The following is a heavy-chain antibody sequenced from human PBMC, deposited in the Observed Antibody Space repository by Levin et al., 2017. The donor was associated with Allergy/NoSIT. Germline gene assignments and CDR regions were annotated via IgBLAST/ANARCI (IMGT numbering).Heavy chain of an antibody. CDR1: GYTFTSYD. CDR3: ARVPRRAAAGRVSWFDP. D-gene: IGHD6-13*01. CDR2: MNPNSGNT. J-gene: IGHJ5*02. Sequence: GESLKISCKASGYTFTSYDINWVRQATGQGLEWMGWMNPNSGNTGYAQKFQGRVTMTRNTSISTAYMELSSLRSEDTAVYYCARVPRRAAAGRVSWFDPWGQGTLVTVSS. V-gene: IGHV1-8*01.